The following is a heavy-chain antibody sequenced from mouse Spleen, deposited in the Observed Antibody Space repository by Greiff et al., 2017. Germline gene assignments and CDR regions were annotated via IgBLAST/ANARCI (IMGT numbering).Heavy chain of an antibody. J-gene: IGHJ2*01. Sequence: VQLQQSGAELVRPGASVTLSCKASGYIFTDYEMHWVKQTPVHGLEWIGGIDPETGSTAYTQKFKAKAILTADKSSSTAYMELRSLTSEDSAVFYCTRSYYGYAVGYWGQGTTLTVSS. CDR1: GYIFTDYE. CDR2: IDPETGST. D-gene: IGHD2-2*01. V-gene: IGHV1-15*01. CDR3: TRSYYGYAVGY.